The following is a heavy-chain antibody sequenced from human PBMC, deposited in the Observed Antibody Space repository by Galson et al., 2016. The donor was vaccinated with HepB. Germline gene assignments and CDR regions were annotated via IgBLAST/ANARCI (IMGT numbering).Heavy chain of an antibody. Sequence: SVKVSCKAYGYTFTTYYIHWVRQAPGQGLEWMGIINPSGGSTKYPQNFQGRVTVARDTSTNTVYMELSSLRSEDTAMYYCARGRTWSPRGAFDIWGQGTMVTVSS. CDR3: ARGRTWSPRGAFDI. J-gene: IGHJ3*02. D-gene: IGHD3-3*01. CDR1: GYTFTTYY. V-gene: IGHV1-46*01. CDR2: INPSGGST.